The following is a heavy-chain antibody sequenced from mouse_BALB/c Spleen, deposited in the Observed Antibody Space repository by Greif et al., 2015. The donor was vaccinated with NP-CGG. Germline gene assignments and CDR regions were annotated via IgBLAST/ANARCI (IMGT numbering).Heavy chain of an antibody. V-gene: IGHV1-7*01. CDR2: INPSTGYT. CDR1: GYTFTSYW. Sequence: QVQLKQSGAELAKPGASVKMSCKASGYTFTSYWMHWVEQRPGQGLEWIGYINPSTGYTEYNQKFKDKATLTADKSSSTAYMQLSSLTSEDSAVYYCASYYGSSYFDYRGQGTTLTVSS. CDR3: ASYYGSSYFDY. D-gene: IGHD1-1*01. J-gene: IGHJ2*01.